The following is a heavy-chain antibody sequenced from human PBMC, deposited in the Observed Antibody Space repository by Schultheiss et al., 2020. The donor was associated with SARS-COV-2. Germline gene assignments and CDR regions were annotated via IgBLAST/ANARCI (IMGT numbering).Heavy chain of an antibody. V-gene: IGHV1-2*04. CDR1: GYTFTGYY. Sequence: ASVKVSCKASGYTFTGYYMHWVRQAPGQGLEWMGWINPNSGGTNYAQKFQGWVTMTRDTSISTAYMELSRLRSDDTAVYYCAREASSATGGEYFDYWGQGTLVTVSS. CDR3: AREASSATGGEYFDY. CDR2: INPNSGGT. D-gene: IGHD3-16*01. J-gene: IGHJ4*02.